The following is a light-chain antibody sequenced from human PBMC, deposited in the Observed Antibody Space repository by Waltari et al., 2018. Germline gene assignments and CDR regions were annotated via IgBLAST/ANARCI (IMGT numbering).Light chain of an antibody. CDR3: AAWDDSLNAHYV. CDR2: SNN. J-gene: IGLJ1*01. Sequence: QSVLTQPPSASGTPGQRVTISCSGSSSNIGSNTVNWYQQLPGKAPKLLIYSNNQRPSGVPDRFSGSKSGTSASLAISGLQSEDDADYYCAAWDDSLNAHYVFGTGTKVTV. CDR1: SSNIGSNT. V-gene: IGLV1-44*01.